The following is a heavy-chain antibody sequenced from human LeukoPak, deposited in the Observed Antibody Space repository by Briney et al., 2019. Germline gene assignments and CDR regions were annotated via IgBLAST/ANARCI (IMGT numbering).Heavy chain of an antibody. CDR2: ISSSSGYI. CDR1: GFTFSSYS. V-gene: IGHV3-21*01. Sequence: GRSLRLSCAASGFTFSSYSMNWVRQAPAKGLEWVSSISSSSGYIYYADSVKGRFTISRDNAKNSVYLQMNSLRAEDTAVYYCARADYYDSSRYYPFDYWSQGTLVTVSS. J-gene: IGHJ4*02. D-gene: IGHD3-22*01. CDR3: ARADYYDSSRYYPFDY.